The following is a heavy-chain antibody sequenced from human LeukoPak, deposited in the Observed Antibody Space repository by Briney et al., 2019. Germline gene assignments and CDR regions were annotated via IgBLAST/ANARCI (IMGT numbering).Heavy chain of an antibody. CDR2: IYYSGST. CDR3: ARGEEWLPHFDY. V-gene: IGHV4-30-4*08. J-gene: IGHJ4*02. Sequence: KPSETLSLTCTVSGGSISGYYWSWIRQPPGKGLEWIGYIYYSGSTYYNPSLKSRVTISVDTSKNQFSLKLSSVTAADTAVYYCARGEEWLPHFDYWGQGTLVTVSS. D-gene: IGHD3-3*01. CDR1: GGSISGYY.